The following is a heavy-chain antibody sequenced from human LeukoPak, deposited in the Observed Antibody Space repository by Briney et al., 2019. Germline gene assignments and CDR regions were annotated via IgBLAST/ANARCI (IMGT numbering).Heavy chain of an antibody. J-gene: IGHJ3*02. CDR3: ARVAYSGYDSRGAFDI. Sequence: SETLSLTCTVSGGSISSHYWSWIRQPPGKGLEWIGYIYYSGSTNYNPSLKSRVTISVDTSKNQFSLKLSSVTAADTAIYYCARVAYSGYDSRGAFDIWGQGTMVTVSS. V-gene: IGHV4-59*11. CDR2: IYYSGST. D-gene: IGHD5-12*01. CDR1: GGSISSHY.